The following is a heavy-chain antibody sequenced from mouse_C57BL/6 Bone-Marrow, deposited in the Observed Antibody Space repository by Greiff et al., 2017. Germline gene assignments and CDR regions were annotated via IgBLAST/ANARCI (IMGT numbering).Heavy chain of an antibody. V-gene: IGHV1-78*01. J-gene: IGHJ2*01. CDR1: GYTFTDHT. Sequence: QVQLQQSDAELVKPGASVKISCKVSGYTFTDHTIHWMKQRPEQGLEWIGYIYPRDGSTKYNEKFKGKATLTADKSSSTAYMQLNSLTSEDSAVYFCARLGIFIYYEYDDGAYYIDYWGQGTTLTVSS. D-gene: IGHD2-4*01. CDR3: ARLGIFIYYEYDDGAYYIDY. CDR2: IYPRDGST.